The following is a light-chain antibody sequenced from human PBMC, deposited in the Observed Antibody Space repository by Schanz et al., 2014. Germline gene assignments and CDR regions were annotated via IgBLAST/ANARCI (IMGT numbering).Light chain of an antibody. Sequence: QSVLTQPPSVSGAPGQRVSISCTGSRSNIGGGFAVHWYQQLPGTAPKLLIYDNSNRPSGVPDRFSDSKSGTSASLAITGLQAEDEADYYCQSYDSSLDAVVFGGGTKLTVL. CDR1: RSNIGGGFA. CDR3: QSYDSSLDAVV. CDR2: DNS. V-gene: IGLV1-40*01. J-gene: IGLJ2*01.